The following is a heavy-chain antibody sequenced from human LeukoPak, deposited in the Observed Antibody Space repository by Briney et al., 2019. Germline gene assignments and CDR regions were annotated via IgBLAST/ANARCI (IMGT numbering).Heavy chain of an antibody. CDR1: GFTFSSYA. V-gene: IGHV3-23*01. CDR3: AKGYYYDSSGLGDAFDI. J-gene: IGHJ3*02. D-gene: IGHD3-22*01. CDR2: ISGSGGST. Sequence: PGGSLRLSCAASGFTFSSYAMSWVRQAPGKGLEWVSAISGSGGSTYYADSVKGRYTISRDNSKNTLYLQMNSLRAEDTAVYYCAKGYYYDSSGLGDAFDIWGQGTMVTVSS.